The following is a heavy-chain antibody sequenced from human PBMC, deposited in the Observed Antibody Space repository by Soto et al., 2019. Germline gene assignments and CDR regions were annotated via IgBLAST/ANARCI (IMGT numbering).Heavy chain of an antibody. CDR1: GYTFTSYD. Sequence: ASVKVSCKASGYTFTSYDINWVRQATGQGLEWMGWMNPNSGNTGYAQKFQGRVTMTRNTSISTAYMELSSLRSEDTAVYYCARAQRVAGPYYFDYWGQGTLVTVSS. CDR3: ARAQRVAGPYYFDY. CDR2: MNPNSGNT. D-gene: IGHD6-19*01. V-gene: IGHV1-8*01. J-gene: IGHJ4*02.